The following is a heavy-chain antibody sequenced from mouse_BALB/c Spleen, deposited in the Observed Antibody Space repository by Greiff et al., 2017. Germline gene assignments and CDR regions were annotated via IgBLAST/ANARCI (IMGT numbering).Heavy chain of an antibody. CDR2: ISYDGSN. Sequence: EVKLMESGPGLVKPSQSLSLTCSVTGYSITSGYYWNWIRQFPGNTLEWMGYISYDGSNNYNPSLKNRISITRDTSKNQFFLKLNSVTTEDTATYYCARGYDGFAYWGQGTLVTVSA. V-gene: IGHV3-6*02. CDR3: ARGYDGFAY. CDR1: GYSITSGYY. J-gene: IGHJ3*01. D-gene: IGHD2-14*01.